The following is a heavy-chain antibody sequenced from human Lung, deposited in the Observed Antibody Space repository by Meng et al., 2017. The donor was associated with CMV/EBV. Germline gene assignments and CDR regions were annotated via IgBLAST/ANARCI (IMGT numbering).Heavy chain of an antibody. V-gene: IGHV3-21*01. Sequence: GEXXKISCAGSGFTFSSHSMNWVRQAPGKGLEWVSSISTSSSYIYYADSVKGRFTISRDNAKNSLYLQMNSLRAEDTAVYYCARGCSSTSCYSDAFDIWGQGKXV. CDR2: ISTSSSYI. J-gene: IGHJ3*02. CDR1: GFTFSSHS. CDR3: ARGCSSTSCYSDAFDI. D-gene: IGHD2-2*01.